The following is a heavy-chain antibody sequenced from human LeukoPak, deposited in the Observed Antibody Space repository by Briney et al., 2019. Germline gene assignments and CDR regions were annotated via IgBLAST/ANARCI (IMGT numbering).Heavy chain of an antibody. V-gene: IGHV3-53*01. J-gene: IGHJ4*02. CDR3: ARDKGSFDY. CDR1: GFTVSSNH. CDR2: IYAGAST. Sequence: PGGSLRLSCAASGFTVSSNHMSWVRQAPGKGLEWVSVIYAGASTHYADTVKGRFSTSRDNSKNTLYLQMNSLRAEDTAVYYCARDKGSFDYWGQGTLVTVSS.